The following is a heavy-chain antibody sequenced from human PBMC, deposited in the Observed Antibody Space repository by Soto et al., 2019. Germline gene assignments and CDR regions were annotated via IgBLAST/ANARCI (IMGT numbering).Heavy chain of an antibody. CDR1: GGSISSGGYY. CDR2: IYYSGST. J-gene: IGHJ6*02. CDR3: AGGLPNDYGDYYYYYGMDV. D-gene: IGHD4-17*01. V-gene: IGHV4-31*03. Sequence: QVQLQESGPGLVKPSQTLSLTCTVSGGSISSGGYYWSWIRQHPGKGLEWIGYIYYSGSTYYNPSLKSRVTISVDTSKNQFSLKLSSVTAADTAVYYCAGGLPNDYGDYYYYYGMDVWGQGTTVTVSS.